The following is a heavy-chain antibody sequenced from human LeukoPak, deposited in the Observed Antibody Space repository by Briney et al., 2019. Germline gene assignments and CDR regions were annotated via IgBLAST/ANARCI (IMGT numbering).Heavy chain of an antibody. CDR2: IYYSGST. Sequence: SETLSLTCTVSGGPISSYYWSWIRQPPGKGLEWIGYIYYSGSTNYNPSLKSRVTISVDTSKNQFSLKLSSVTAADTAVYYCARGRHYYDILTGEDYFDYWGQGTLVTVSS. CDR3: ARGRHYYDILTGEDYFDY. V-gene: IGHV4-59*01. J-gene: IGHJ4*02. CDR1: GGPISSYY. D-gene: IGHD3-9*01.